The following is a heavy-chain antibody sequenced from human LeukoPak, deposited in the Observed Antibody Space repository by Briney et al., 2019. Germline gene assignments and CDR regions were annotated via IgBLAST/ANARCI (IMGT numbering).Heavy chain of an antibody. Sequence: ASVKVSCKASGYTFTSYGISWVRQAPGQGLEWMGWISAYNGNTNYAQKLQGRVTMTTDTSTSTAYMELRSLRPDDTAVYYCARDGMTYYDFWSAPDYWGQGTLVTVSS. D-gene: IGHD3-3*01. CDR1: GYTFTSYG. J-gene: IGHJ4*02. CDR2: ISAYNGNT. V-gene: IGHV1-18*01. CDR3: ARDGMTYYDFWSAPDY.